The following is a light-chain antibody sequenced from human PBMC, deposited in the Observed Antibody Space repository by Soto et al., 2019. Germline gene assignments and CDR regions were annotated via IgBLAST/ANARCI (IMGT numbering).Light chain of an antibody. J-gene: IGLJ3*02. CDR2: RTN. V-gene: IGLV7-43*01. CDR3: VLLGSGKWV. Sequence: QAVVTQEPSLTVSPGGTVTLTCALTTGAVTSDYYPNWFQRKPGQALRTLIYRTNNKHSWTPARFSGSLLGGKAALTLSGVQPEDEADYHCVLLGSGKWVFGGGTQLTVL. CDR1: TGAVTSDYY.